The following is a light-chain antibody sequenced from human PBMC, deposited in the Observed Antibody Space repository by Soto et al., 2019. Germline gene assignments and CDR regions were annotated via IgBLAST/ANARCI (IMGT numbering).Light chain of an antibody. Sequence: QSVLTQPASVSGSPGQSITISCTGTSSDVGGYTYVSWYQQHPGKAPKLMIYDVTYRPSGVSSRFSGSKSGNTASLTISGLQVEDEADYYCCSCTRSNTYVFGTGTKVTVL. CDR2: DVT. CDR3: CSCTRSNTYV. J-gene: IGLJ1*01. CDR1: SSDVGGYTY. V-gene: IGLV2-14*01.